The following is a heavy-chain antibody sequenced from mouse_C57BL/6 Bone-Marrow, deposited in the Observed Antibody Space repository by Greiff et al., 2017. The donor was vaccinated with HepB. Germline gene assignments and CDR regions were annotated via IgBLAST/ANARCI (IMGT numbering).Heavy chain of an antibody. Sequence: VQLQQSGAELVRPGASVKLSCTASGFNIKDDYMHWVKQRPEQGLEWIGWIDPENGDTEYASKFQGKATITADTSSNTAYLHLSSLTSEDTAVYYCTTDDYEGFAYWGQGTLVTVSA. CDR3: TTDDYEGFAY. CDR2: IDPENGDT. V-gene: IGHV14-4*01. CDR1: GFNIKDDY. D-gene: IGHD2-4*01. J-gene: IGHJ3*01.